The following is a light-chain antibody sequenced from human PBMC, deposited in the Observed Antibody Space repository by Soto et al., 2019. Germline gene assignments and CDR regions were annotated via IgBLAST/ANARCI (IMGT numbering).Light chain of an antibody. J-gene: IGKJ1*01. CDR3: QQYYTIPRT. Sequence: DIVMTQSPDSLAVSLGERATINCKSSQSVLYSSNNKNYLAWYQQKPGQPPKLLIYWASTRESGVPDRFSGSGSGTDFTLTISSLQAEDVAVYHCQQYYTIPRTFGQGTKVEIK. CDR2: WAS. CDR1: QSVLYSSNNKNY. V-gene: IGKV4-1*01.